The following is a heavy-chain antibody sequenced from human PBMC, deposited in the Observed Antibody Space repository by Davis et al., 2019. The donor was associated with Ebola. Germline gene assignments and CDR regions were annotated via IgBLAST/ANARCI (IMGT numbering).Heavy chain of an antibody. Sequence: AASVKVSCKASGYTFTSHDINWVRQATGQGLEWVGWINPNSGNTGYARKFQGRVTMTRITSINTAYMELSSLRSEDTAVYFCARGFRTTVTTFDPWGQGTLVTVSS. J-gene: IGHJ5*02. V-gene: IGHV1-8*01. CDR3: ARGFRTTVTTFDP. D-gene: IGHD4-17*01. CDR1: GYTFTSHD. CDR2: INPNSGNT.